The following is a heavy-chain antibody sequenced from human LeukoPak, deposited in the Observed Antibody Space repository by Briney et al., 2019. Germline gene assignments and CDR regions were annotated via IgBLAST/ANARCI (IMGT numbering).Heavy chain of an antibody. Sequence: SETLSLTCTVSGGSISSSSYYWGWIRQPPGKGLEWIGSIYYSGSTYYNPSLKSRVTISVDTSKNQFSLKLSSVTAADTAVYYCARQEGHYDFWRGSLGAFDIWGQGTMVTVSS. V-gene: IGHV4-39*01. J-gene: IGHJ3*02. CDR1: GGSISSSSYY. D-gene: IGHD3-3*01. CDR2: IYYSGST. CDR3: ARQEGHYDFWRGSLGAFDI.